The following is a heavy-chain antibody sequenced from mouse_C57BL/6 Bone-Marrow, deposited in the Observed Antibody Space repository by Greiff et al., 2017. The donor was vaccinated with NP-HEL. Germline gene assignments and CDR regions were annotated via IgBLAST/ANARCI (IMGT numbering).Heavy chain of an antibody. Sequence: LVESGAELVKPGASVKMSCKASGYTFTTYPIEWMKQNHGKSLEWIGNFHPYNDDTKYNEKFKGKATLTVEKSSSTVYLELSRLTSDDSAVYYCARSGEKRNYAMDYWGQGTSVTVSS. CDR3: ARSGEKRNYAMDY. V-gene: IGHV1-47*01. CDR1: GYTFTTYP. CDR2: FHPYNDDT. J-gene: IGHJ4*01.